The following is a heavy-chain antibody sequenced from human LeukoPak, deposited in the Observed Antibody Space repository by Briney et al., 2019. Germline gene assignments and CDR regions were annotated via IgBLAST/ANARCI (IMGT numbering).Heavy chain of an antibody. V-gene: IGHV1-2*02. D-gene: IGHD5-18*01. J-gene: IGHJ4*02. Sequence: ASVKISCKASGYTFTGYYMNWVRQAPGQGLEWMGWINPNSGGTNYAQKFQGRVTMTRDTSISTAYMELSRLRSDDTAVYYCARGLRGYSYVTEVYYFDYWGQGTLVTVSS. CDR1: GYTFTGYY. CDR2: INPNSGGT. CDR3: ARGLRGYSYVTEVYYFDY.